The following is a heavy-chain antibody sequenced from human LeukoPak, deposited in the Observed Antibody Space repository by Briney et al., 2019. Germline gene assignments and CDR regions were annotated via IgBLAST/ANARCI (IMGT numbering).Heavy chain of an antibody. V-gene: IGHV3-30-3*01. CDR3: ASAKSSSWHDFEY. CDR2: ISYDGSNG. D-gene: IGHD2-2*01. J-gene: IGHJ4*02. CDR1: GFTFSIYS. Sequence: PGRSLRLSCAASGFTFSIYSIHSVRLAPGKGLEWVAIISYDGSNGYYADSVKGRFIISRDNSKNILYLQMNRLRVEDTAVYYCASAKSSSWHDFEYWGQGTLVTVSS.